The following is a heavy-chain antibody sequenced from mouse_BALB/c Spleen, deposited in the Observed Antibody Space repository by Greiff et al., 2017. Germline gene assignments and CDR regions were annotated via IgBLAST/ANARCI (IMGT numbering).Heavy chain of an antibody. Sequence: DVKLVESGPGLVKPSQSLSLTCSVTGYSITSGYYWTWIRQFPGNKLEWMGYISYDGSNNYNPSLKNRISITRDTSKNQFFLKLNSVTTEDTATYYCARYGSSYAMDYWGQGTSVTVSS. CDR1: GYSITSGYY. CDR3: ARYGSSYAMDY. CDR2: ISYDGSN. V-gene: IGHV3-6*02. J-gene: IGHJ4*01. D-gene: IGHD1-1*01.